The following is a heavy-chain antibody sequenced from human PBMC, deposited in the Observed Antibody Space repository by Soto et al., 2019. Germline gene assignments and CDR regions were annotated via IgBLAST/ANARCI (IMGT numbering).Heavy chain of an antibody. V-gene: IGHV3-23*01. J-gene: IGHJ4*02. CDR1: GFSFPCYA. CDR2: ISVSGSKT. Sequence: GGSLRLFCAASGFSFPCYAMSWVRLTPGKGLEWVSAISVSGSKTFYYDSVRGRITISRDNSKNTVFLQMNNLIAEDTAVYFCARDRATFDYWGQGTRVTVSS. D-gene: IGHD1-26*01. CDR3: ARDRATFDY.